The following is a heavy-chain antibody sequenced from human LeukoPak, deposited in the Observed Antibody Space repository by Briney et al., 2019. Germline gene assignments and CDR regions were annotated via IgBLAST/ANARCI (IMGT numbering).Heavy chain of an antibody. Sequence: GGSLRLSCAASGFTFSSYWMSWVRQAPGKGLEWVANIKQDGSEKYYVDSVKGRFTISRDNAKNSLYLQMDSLRADDTAVYYCVRDGIVGASYYFDFWGQGTLVTVSS. V-gene: IGHV3-7*01. J-gene: IGHJ4*02. D-gene: IGHD1-26*01. CDR3: VRDGIVGASYYFDF. CDR2: IKQDGSEK. CDR1: GFTFSSYW.